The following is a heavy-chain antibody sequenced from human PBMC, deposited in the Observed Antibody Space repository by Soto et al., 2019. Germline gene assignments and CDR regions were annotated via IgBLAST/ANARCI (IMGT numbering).Heavy chain of an antibody. CDR2: INPNSGGT. J-gene: IGHJ6*02. V-gene: IGHV1-2*02. CDR3: ARGPFTIFGVVIITPYYYYGMDV. CDR1: GYTFTGYY. Sequence: GSVKVSCKASGYTFTGYYMHWVLQAPGQGLEWMGWINPNSGGTNYAQKFRGRVTMTRDTSISTAYMELSRLRSDDTAVYYCARGPFTIFGVVIITPYYYYGMDVWGQGTTVTVSS. D-gene: IGHD3-3*01.